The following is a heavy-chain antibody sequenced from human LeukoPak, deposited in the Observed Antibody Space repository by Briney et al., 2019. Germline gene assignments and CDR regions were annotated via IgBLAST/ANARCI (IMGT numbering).Heavy chain of an antibody. Sequence: PGGSLRLSCAASGFTFSSNAMSWVRQAPEKGLEWVSALSGSGGSTYYADSVKGRFTISRDNSKNTLHLQMNSLRAEDTAIYYCAKVLRYCSGGNCYSGGLGYMDVWGKGTTVTISS. J-gene: IGHJ6*03. CDR3: AKVLRYCSGGNCYSGGLGYMDV. CDR1: GFTFSSNA. D-gene: IGHD2-15*01. CDR2: LSGSGGST. V-gene: IGHV3-23*01.